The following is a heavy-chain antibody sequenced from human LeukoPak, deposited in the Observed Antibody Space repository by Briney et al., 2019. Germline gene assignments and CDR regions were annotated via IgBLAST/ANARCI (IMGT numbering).Heavy chain of an antibody. Sequence: PSETLSLTCAVYGGSFSGYYWSWIRQPPGKGLEWIGEINHSGSTNYNPSLKSRVTISVDTSKNQFSLKLSSVTAADTAVYYCARVLWFGEWNWYFDLWARGTLVTVSS. V-gene: IGHV4-34*01. CDR2: INHSGST. J-gene: IGHJ2*01. D-gene: IGHD3-10*01. CDR1: GGSFSGYY. CDR3: ARVLWFGEWNWYFDL.